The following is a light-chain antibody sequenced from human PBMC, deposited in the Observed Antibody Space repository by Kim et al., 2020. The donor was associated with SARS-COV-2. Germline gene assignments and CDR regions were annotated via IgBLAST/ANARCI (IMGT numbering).Light chain of an antibody. J-gene: IGKJ4*01. CDR2: DAS. V-gene: IGKV3-11*01. CDR1: QSVNTY. CDR3: QQRSDWPLV. Sequence: EVVLTQSPATLSLSPGDRATLSCRASQSVNTYLAWYQQKPGQPPRLLIYDASNRVTGIPARFSGTGSGTDFTLTISSLEPEDFAVYYCQQRSDWPLVFGGGTKVDIK.